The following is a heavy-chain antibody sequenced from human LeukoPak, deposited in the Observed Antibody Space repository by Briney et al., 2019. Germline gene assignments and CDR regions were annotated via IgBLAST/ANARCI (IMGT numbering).Heavy chain of an antibody. CDR1: GGSISSYY. CDR3: ARGFPGGPVDY. D-gene: IGHD3-10*01. V-gene: IGHV4-59*01. CDR2: IYYSGST. J-gene: IGHJ4*02. Sequence: PSETLSLTCTVSGGSISSYYWSWIRQPPGKGLEWIGYIYYSGSTNYNPSLKSRVTISVDTSKNQFSLKLSSVTAADTAVYYCARGFPGGPVDYWGQGTLVTVSS.